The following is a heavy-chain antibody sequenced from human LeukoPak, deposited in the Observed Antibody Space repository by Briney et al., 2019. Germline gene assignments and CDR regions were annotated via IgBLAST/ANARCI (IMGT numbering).Heavy chain of an antibody. Sequence: PSETLSLTCAVSGGSISATNWWPWVRQPPGGGLEWIGEVHLNGRSHYSPSLESRVTMSADMSENHISLHLTSVTAADTAVYYCAREGGFYRPLDYTGPGTLVSVSS. V-gene: IGHV4-4*02. CDR2: VHLNGRS. D-gene: IGHD2/OR15-2a*01. CDR1: GGSISATNW. J-gene: IGHJ4*02. CDR3: AREGGFYRPLDY.